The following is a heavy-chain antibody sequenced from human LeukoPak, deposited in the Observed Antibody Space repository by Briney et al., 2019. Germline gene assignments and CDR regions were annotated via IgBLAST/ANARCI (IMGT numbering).Heavy chain of an antibody. CDR3: ARGGAFHAFDI. CDR1: GFTFGSYW. CDR2: VNNDGTGT. V-gene: IGHV3-74*01. J-gene: IGHJ3*02. Sequence: GGSLRLSCAASGFTFGSYWMYWVRQGPEKGLECISRVNNDGTGTIYADSVKGRFTISRDNAKNTVFLQLNSLRTEDTAVYYCARGGAFHAFDIWGQGTMVTVSS.